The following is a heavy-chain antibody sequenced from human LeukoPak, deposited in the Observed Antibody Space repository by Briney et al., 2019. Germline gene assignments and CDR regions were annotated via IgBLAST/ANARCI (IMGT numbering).Heavy chain of an antibody. CDR2: ISSSSSYI. Sequence: GGSLRLSCAASRFTFSRFSMNWVRQAPGKGLEWVSSISSSSSYIYYADSVKGRFTISRDNAKNSLYLQMNSLRAEDTAVYYCARDDLIVVVPAAIFDYWGQGTLVTVSS. V-gene: IGHV3-21*01. CDR3: ARDDLIVVVPAAIFDY. D-gene: IGHD2-2*02. J-gene: IGHJ4*02. CDR1: RFTFSRFS.